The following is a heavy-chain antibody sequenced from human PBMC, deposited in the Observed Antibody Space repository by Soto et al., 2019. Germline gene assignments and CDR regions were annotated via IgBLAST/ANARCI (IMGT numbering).Heavy chain of an antibody. J-gene: IGHJ4*02. D-gene: IGHD3-22*01. CDR2: IWYDGSNK. CDR3: AKEIDSSGYYYPGYFDY. Sequence: GGSLRLSCAASGFTFSSYGMHWVRQAPGKGLEWVAVIWYDGSNKYYADSVKGRFTISRDNSKNTLYLQMNSLRAEDTAVYYCAKEIDSSGYYYPGYFDYWGQGTLVTVSS. V-gene: IGHV3-33*06. CDR1: GFTFSSYG.